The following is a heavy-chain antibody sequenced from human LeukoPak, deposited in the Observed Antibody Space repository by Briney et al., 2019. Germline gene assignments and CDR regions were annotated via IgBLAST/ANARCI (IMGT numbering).Heavy chain of an antibody. J-gene: IGHJ5*02. V-gene: IGHV1-2*02. CDR2: INPNSGGT. Sequence: GASVTVSCKASGYTFTDYYLHWVRQAPGQGLEWMGWINPNSGGTNYAQKFQGRVTMTRDTSISTAYMELSRLRSDDTAVYYCARLYYYDSSGTPPLEDNWFDPWGQGTLVTVSS. D-gene: IGHD3-22*01. CDR3: ARLYYYDSSGTPPLEDNWFDP. CDR1: GYTFTDYY.